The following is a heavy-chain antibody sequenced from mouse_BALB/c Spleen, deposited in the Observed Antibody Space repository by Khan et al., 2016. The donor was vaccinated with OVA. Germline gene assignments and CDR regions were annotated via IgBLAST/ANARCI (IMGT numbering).Heavy chain of an antibody. CDR2: INPTSGYT. CDR1: GYTFTSYW. V-gene: IGHV1-7*01. J-gene: IGHJ2*01. Sequence: QVRLQQSGAELAKPGASVKLSCTASGYTFTSYWMPWIQQRPGQGLEWIGYINPTSGYTDYNQKFKDKATLTADKSSSTAYMQLSSLTSDDSAGYYCARDRIDYWGQGTALTVSS. CDR3: ARDRIDY.